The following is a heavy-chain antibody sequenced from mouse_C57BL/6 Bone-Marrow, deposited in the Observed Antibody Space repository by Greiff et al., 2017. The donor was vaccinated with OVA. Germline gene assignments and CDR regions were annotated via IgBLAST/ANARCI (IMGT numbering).Heavy chain of an antibody. CDR1: GYTFTSYT. V-gene: IGHV1-4*01. CDR3: AGGATVAPFAY. J-gene: IGHJ3*01. Sequence: VQLQQSGAELARPGASVKMSCKASGYTFTSYTMHWVKQRPGQGLEWIGYINPSSGYTKYNQKFKDKATLTADKSSSTAYMQLSSLTSEDSAVYYCAGGATVAPFAYWGQGTLVTVSA. D-gene: IGHD1-1*01. CDR2: INPSSGYT.